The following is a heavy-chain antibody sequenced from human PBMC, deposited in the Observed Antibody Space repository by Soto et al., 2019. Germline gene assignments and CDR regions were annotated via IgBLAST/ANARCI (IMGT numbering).Heavy chain of an antibody. CDR2: IIPIFGTA. V-gene: IGHV1-69*13. Sequence: SVKVSCKPSGGTFNNNAISWVRQGPGQGLEWMGGIIPIFGTAKFAQRFQSRVTITADESTSTAYMELSSLRSEDTAVYYCARHAGTTEYYIDYWGQGTLVTVSS. CDR1: GGTFNNNA. J-gene: IGHJ4*02. CDR3: ARHAGTTEYYIDY. D-gene: IGHD3-10*01.